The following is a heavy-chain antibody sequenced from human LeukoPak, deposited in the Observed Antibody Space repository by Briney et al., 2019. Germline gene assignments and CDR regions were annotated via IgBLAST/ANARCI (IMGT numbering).Heavy chain of an antibody. V-gene: IGHV3-53*01. CDR3: AKKLVGATLLDP. CDR2: IYSGGST. D-gene: IGHD1-26*01. Sequence: GGSLRLSCAASGFTVSSNYMSWVRQAPGKGLEWVSVIYSGGSTYYADSVKGRFTISRDDSKNTLYLQMNSLRAEDAAVYYCAKKLVGATLLDPWGQGTLVTVSS. J-gene: IGHJ5*02. CDR1: GFTVSSNY.